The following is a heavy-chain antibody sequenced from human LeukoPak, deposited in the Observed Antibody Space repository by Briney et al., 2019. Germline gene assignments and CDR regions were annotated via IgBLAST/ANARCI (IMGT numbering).Heavy chain of an antibody. V-gene: IGHV3-21*01. CDR3: ARGNVGARDYYFDY. Sequence: GGSLRLSCAASGFTFSSYSMNWVRQAPRKGLEWVSSISSSSSYIYYADSVKGRFTISRDNAKNSLYLQMNSQRAEDTAVYYCARGNVGARDYYFDYWGQGTLVTVSS. CDR1: GFTFSSYS. CDR2: ISSSSSYI. J-gene: IGHJ4*02. D-gene: IGHD1-26*01.